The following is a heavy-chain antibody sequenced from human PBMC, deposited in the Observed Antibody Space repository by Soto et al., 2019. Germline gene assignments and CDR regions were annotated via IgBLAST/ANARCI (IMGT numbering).Heavy chain of an antibody. CDR3: ARDEGWLLDY. Sequence: QVQLVESGGGVVQPGRSLRLSCAASGFTFSSYGTHWVRQAPGKGLEWVAVIWYDGSNKYYADSVKGRFTISRDNSKNTLYLQMNSLRAEDTAVYYCARDEGWLLDYWGQGTLVTVSS. CDR2: IWYDGSNK. D-gene: IGHD5-12*01. CDR1: GFTFSSYG. V-gene: IGHV3-33*01. J-gene: IGHJ4*02.